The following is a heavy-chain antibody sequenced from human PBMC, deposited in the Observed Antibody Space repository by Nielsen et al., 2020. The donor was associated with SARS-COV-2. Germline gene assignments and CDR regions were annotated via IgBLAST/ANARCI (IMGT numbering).Heavy chain of an antibody. Sequence: ASVKVSCKASGYTFTDFHLHWVRQVPGQGLEWMGWMNPNSGNTGYAQKFQGRVTMTRNTSISTAYMELSSLRSEDTAVYYCARQRYSSSWSGNWFDPWGQGTLVTVSS. CDR1: GYTFTDFH. J-gene: IGHJ5*02. V-gene: IGHV1-8*02. CDR3: ARQRYSSSWSGNWFDP. CDR2: MNPNSGNT. D-gene: IGHD6-13*01.